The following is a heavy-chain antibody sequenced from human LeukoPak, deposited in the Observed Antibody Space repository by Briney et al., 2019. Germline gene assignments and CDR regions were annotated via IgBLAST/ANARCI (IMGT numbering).Heavy chain of an antibody. CDR3: AMGIAAAAYFDY. J-gene: IGHJ4*02. CDR2: ISSSSSYI. CDR1: GFTFSSDS. D-gene: IGHD6-13*01. V-gene: IGHV3-21*01. Sequence: GGSLRLSCAASGFTFSSDSMNWVRQAPGKGLEWVSSISSSSSYIYYAGSVKGRFTISRDNAKNSLYLQMNSLRAEDTAVYYCAMGIAAAAYFDYWGQGTLVTVSS.